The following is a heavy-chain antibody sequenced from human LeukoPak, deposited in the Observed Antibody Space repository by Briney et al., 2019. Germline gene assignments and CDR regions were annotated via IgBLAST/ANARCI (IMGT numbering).Heavy chain of an antibody. V-gene: IGHV3-30-3*01. CDR1: GFTFSSYA. Sequence: PGGSLRLSCAASGFTFSSYAMHWVRQAPGKGLEWVAVISYDGSNKYYADSVKGRFTISRDNSKNTLYLQMNSLRAGDTAVYYCARVAEYYFDYWGQGTLVTVSS. CDR2: ISYDGSNK. J-gene: IGHJ4*02. CDR3: ARVAEYYFDY.